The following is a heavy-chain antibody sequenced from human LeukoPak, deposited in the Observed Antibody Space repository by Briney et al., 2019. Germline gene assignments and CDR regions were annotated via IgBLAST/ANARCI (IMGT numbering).Heavy chain of an antibody. D-gene: IGHD6-19*01. V-gene: IGHV5-51*01. Sequence: GEPLKISCKGSGYSFTSYWIGWVRQMPGKGLEWMGIIYPGDSDTRYSPSFQGQVTISADKSISTAYLQWSSLKASGTAMYYCARHLAVAGIYAFDIWGQGTMVTVSS. J-gene: IGHJ3*02. CDR1: GYSFTSYW. CDR2: IYPGDSDT. CDR3: ARHLAVAGIYAFDI.